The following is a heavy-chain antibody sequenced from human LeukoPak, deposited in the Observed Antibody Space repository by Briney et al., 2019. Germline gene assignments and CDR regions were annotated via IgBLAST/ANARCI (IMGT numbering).Heavy chain of an antibody. V-gene: IGHV4-31*03. CDR1: GGSVSSGDSY. Sequence: PSQTLSLTCTVSGGSVSSGDSYWSWIRRHPGKGLEWIGNIYYGGTTYYNPSLRRRITISIDTSKIQFSLRLTSVTTADTAIYYCARGPRSNTYYYYFYIDVWGKGTTVTVSS. CDR3: ARGPRSNTYYYYFYIDV. CDR2: IYYGGTT. J-gene: IGHJ6*03.